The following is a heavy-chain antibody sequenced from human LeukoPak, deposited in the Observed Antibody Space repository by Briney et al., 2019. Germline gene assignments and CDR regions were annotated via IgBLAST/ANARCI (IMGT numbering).Heavy chain of an antibody. CDR1: GFTFRNYG. CDR2: VWSDAKNK. Sequence: GGSLRLSCAASGFTFRNYGTHWVRQAPGKGLEWVAVVWSDAKNKYYADSVKGRFTLSRDNFETMVYLQMSSLRAEDTAMYYCARDWDTAMVTTFDYWGQGTLVTVSS. J-gene: IGHJ4*02. V-gene: IGHV3-33*01. CDR3: ARDWDTAMVTTFDY. D-gene: IGHD5-18*01.